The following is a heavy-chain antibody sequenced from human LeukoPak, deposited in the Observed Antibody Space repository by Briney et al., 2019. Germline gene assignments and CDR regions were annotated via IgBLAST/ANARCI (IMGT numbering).Heavy chain of an antibody. V-gene: IGHV4-39*01. Sequence: SETLSLTCTVSGGSISSSSYYWGWIRQPPGKGLEWIGSIYYSGSTYYNPSLKSRVTISVDTSKNQFSLKLSSVTAADTAVYYCARLISSSYYSYYMDVWGKGTTVTVSS. J-gene: IGHJ6*03. D-gene: IGHD2-2*01. CDR3: ARLISSSYYSYYMDV. CDR2: IYYSGST. CDR1: GGSISSSSYY.